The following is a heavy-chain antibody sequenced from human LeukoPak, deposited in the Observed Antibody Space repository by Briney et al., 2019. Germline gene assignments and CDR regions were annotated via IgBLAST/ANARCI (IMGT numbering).Heavy chain of an antibody. CDR1: GFTFSSYG. Sequence: PGGSLRLSCAASGFTFSSYGMHWVRQAPGKGLEWVAVISYDGSNKYYADSVKGRFTISRDNSKNTLYLQMNSLRAEDTAVYYCAKESHGTNDYWGQGTLVTVSS. CDR2: ISYDGSNK. CDR3: AKESHGTNDY. V-gene: IGHV3-30*18. D-gene: IGHD1-7*01. J-gene: IGHJ4*02.